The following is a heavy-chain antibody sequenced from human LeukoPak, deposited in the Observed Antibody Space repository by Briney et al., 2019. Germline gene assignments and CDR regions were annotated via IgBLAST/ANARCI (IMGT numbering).Heavy chain of an antibody. V-gene: IGHV4-34*01. D-gene: IGHD3-10*01. CDR3: ARRHYGSGLRVFDI. J-gene: IGHJ3*02. CDR1: GGSFSGYY. Sequence: SETLSLTCAVYGGSFSGYYWSWIRQPPGKGLEWIGEINHSGSTNYNPSLKSRVTISVDTSKNQFSLKLSSVTAADTAVYYCARRHYGSGLRVFDIWGQGTMVTVSS. CDR2: INHSGST.